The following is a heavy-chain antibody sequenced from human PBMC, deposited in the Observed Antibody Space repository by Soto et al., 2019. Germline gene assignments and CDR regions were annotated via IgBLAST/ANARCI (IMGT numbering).Heavy chain of an antibody. Sequence: SETLSLTCTVSGGSISSSSYYWGWIRQPPGKGLEWIGSIYYSGSTYYNPSLKSRVTISVDTSKNQFSLKLSSVTAADTAVYYCARQVITFRDYYYMDVWGKGTTVTVSS. D-gene: IGHD3-16*01. CDR2: IYYSGST. J-gene: IGHJ6*03. CDR1: GGSISSSSYY. CDR3: ARQVITFRDYYYMDV. V-gene: IGHV4-39*01.